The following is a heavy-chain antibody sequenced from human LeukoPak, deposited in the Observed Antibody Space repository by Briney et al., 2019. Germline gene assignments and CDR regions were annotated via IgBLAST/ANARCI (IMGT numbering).Heavy chain of an antibody. Sequence: PGGSLRLSCAASGFTFRSYEMNWVRQAPGKGLEWVSYISSSGSTIYYADSVKGRFTISRDNAKNSLYLQMNSLRAEDTAVYYCARDPVSYYDILTGYPSDYWGQGTLVTVSS. CDR1: GFTFRSYE. V-gene: IGHV3-48*03. D-gene: IGHD3-9*01. CDR3: ARDPVSYYDILTGYPSDY. J-gene: IGHJ4*02. CDR2: ISSSGSTI.